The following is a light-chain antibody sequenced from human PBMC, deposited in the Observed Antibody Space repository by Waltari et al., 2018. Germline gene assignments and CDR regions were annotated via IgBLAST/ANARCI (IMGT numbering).Light chain of an antibody. Sequence: EIVLTQSPGTLSLSPGERVTLSCRASQSVGRSLAWYQQKPGQAPRLLIYDASSGATGIPDRFSGSGSGTDFSLTISRLEPEDFAVYYCQMYRSLPATFGQGTKVEIK. CDR2: DAS. CDR1: QSVGRS. V-gene: IGKV3-20*01. J-gene: IGKJ1*01. CDR3: QMYRSLPAT.